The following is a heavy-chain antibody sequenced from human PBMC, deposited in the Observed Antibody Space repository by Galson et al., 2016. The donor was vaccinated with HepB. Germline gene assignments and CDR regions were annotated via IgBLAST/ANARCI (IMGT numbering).Heavy chain of an antibody. V-gene: IGHV3-30*18. CDR1: GFAFSNYY. D-gene: IGHD3-9*01. Sequence: SLRLSCAASGFAFSNYYMSWIRQAPGKGLEWVAVVSYDGRNKYYADSVKGRITISRDNSKNTVYLQMTRPRVEDTAVYYCAKNDILAGYSAFDYWGQGTLVTVSS. J-gene: IGHJ4*02. CDR3: AKNDILAGYSAFDY. CDR2: VSYDGRNK.